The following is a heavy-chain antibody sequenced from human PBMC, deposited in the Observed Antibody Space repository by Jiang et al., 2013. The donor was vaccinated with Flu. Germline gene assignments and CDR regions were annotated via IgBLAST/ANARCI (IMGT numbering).Heavy chain of an antibody. Sequence: SGAEVKKPGSSVKVSCKASGGTFNTYTMNWVRQAPGQGLEWVGGILPIVGTPSYAQKFQARVTITADESTRTVYMQLSSLRSEDTAVYYCAKKGGGSNYKTFDIWGQGTTVTVSS. D-gene: IGHD4-11*01. CDR2: ILPIVGTP. CDR3: AKKGGGSNYKTFDI. J-gene: IGHJ3*02. V-gene: IGHV1-69*01. CDR1: GGTFNTYT.